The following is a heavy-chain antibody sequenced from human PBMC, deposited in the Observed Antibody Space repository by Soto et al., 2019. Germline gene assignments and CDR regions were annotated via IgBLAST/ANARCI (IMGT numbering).Heavy chain of an antibody. D-gene: IGHD3-16*02. J-gene: IGHJ4*02. CDR1: GGSISSYY. CDR2: IYYSGST. Sequence: PSETLSLTCTVSGGSISSYYWSWIRQPPGKGLEWIGYIYYSGSTNYNPSLKSRVTISVDTSKNQFSLKLSSVTAADTAVYYCAASGDYIWGSYRHPGHFDYWGQGTLVTVSS. V-gene: IGHV4-59*01. CDR3: AASGDYIWGSYRHPGHFDY.